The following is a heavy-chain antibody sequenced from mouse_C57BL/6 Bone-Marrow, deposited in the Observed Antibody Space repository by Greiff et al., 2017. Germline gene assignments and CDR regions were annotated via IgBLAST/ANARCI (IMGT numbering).Heavy chain of an antibody. D-gene: IGHD2-13*01. J-gene: IGHJ3*01. V-gene: IGHV1-39*01. Sequence: EVKLMESGPELVKPGASVKISCKASGYSFTDYNMHWVKQSNGKSLEWIGVINPNYGTTSYNQKFKGKATLTVDQSSRTAYMQLNSLTSEDAAVYYCARHDSSAYWGQGTLVTVSA. CDR2: INPNYGTT. CDR3: ARHDSSAY. CDR1: GYSFTDYN.